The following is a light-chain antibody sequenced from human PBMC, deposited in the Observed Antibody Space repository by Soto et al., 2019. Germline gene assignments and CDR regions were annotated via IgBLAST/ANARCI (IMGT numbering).Light chain of an antibody. J-gene: IGLJ2*01. Sequence: NFMLTQPHSVSESTGKTVTISCTRSSGRIATNYVHWYQQRPGSAPTTVIYEDNQRPSGVPARFSGFIDSSSNSASLTISGMKPEDEADYSCQSYVGTTPIFGGGTKLTVL. CDR3: QSYVGTTPI. V-gene: IGLV6-57*04. CDR2: EDN. CDR1: SGRIATNY.